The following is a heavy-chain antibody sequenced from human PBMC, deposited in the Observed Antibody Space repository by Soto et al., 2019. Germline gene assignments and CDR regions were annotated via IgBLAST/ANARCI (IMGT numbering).Heavy chain of an antibody. V-gene: IGHV3-23*01. Sequence: GGSLRLSCAASGFTFSSYAMSWVRQAPGKGLEWVSAISGSGGSTYYADSVKGRFTISRDNSKNTLYLQMNSLRAEDTAVYYCAKTVGYYDSSGYYSSPNDYYYGMEVWGQGTTVTVSS. CDR3: AKTVGYYDSSGYYSSPNDYYYGMEV. CDR1: GFTFSSYA. J-gene: IGHJ6*02. D-gene: IGHD3-22*01. CDR2: ISGSGGST.